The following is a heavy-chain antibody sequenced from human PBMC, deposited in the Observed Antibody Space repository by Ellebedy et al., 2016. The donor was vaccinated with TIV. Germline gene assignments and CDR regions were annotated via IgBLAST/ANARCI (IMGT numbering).Heavy chain of an antibody. Sequence: GESLKISCGASGFTFSSYALTWLRQAPGKGLEWVSAISPTADSTHYADSVKGRFTVSRDNSKNTLYLQMNSLRVEDTALYYCAKNLGTGTPEYDYWGQGTLVTVSS. J-gene: IGHJ4*02. D-gene: IGHD1-7*01. V-gene: IGHV3-23*01. CDR3: AKNLGTGTPEYDY. CDR2: ISPTADST. CDR1: GFTFSSYA.